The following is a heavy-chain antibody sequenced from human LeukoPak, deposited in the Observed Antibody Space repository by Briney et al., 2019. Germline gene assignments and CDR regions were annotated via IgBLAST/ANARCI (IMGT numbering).Heavy chain of an antibody. CDR1: GDSVSSHSPA. CDR3: ARGGMTAFDL. D-gene: IGHD3-16*01. Sequence: SQTLSLTCAISGDSVSSHSPAWNWIRQSPSRGLEWLGRTYYRSKWYNDYAISVKSRITINPDTSKNQFSLQLKSVTPEDTAVYYCARGGMTAFDLWGRGTMVTVSS. V-gene: IGHV6-1*01. CDR2: TYYRSKWYN. J-gene: IGHJ3*01.